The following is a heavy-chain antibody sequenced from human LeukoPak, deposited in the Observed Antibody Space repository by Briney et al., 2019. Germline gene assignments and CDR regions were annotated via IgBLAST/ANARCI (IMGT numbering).Heavy chain of an antibody. CDR3: ARSLVDVKRRPHYYYMDV. D-gene: IGHD2-2*01. Sequence: SETLSLTCTVSGGSISSSSYYWRGIRHPPGKGLEWIGSIYYGGSTYYNPSLKSRVTISVDTSKNQFSLKLSSVTAADTAVYYCARSLVDVKRRPHYYYMDVWGKGTTVPVSS. V-gene: IGHV4-39*07. CDR1: GGSISSSSYY. CDR2: IYYGGST. J-gene: IGHJ6*03.